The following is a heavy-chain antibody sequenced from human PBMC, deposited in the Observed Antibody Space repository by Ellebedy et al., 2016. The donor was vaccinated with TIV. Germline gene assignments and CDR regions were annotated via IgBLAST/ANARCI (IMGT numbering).Heavy chain of an antibody. CDR2: IIPILGIA. D-gene: IGHD3-10*01. V-gene: IGHV1-69*04. J-gene: IGHJ4*02. CDR1: GGTFSSYA. Sequence: AASVKVSCKASGGTFSSYAISWVRQAPGQGLEWMGRIIPILGIANYAQKFQGRVTMTEDTSTDTAYMELSSLRSEDTAVYYCATPLSISLLRGVTITSLDYWGQGTLVTVSS. CDR3: ATPLSISLLRGVTITSLDY.